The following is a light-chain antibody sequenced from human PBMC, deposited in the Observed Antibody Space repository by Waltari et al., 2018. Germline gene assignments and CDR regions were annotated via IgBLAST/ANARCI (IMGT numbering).Light chain of an antibody. CDR1: QSLVRSDGNTS. CDR2: KIS. CDR3: MQATQFPRT. Sequence: DIVMTQTPLSSVVTRGQPAPISCRSSQSLVRSDGNTSLSWLQQRPGQPPRPLIYKISNRFSGVPDRFSGSGAETDFTLKISRVQPEDVGVYYCMQATQFPRTFGQGTKLEIK. J-gene: IGKJ2*01. V-gene: IGKV2-24*01.